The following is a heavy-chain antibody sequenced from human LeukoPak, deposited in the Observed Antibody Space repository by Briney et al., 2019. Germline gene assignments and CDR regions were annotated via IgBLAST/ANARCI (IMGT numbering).Heavy chain of an antibody. CDR2: INPSGGST. CDR1: GYTFTSYY. J-gene: IGHJ3*02. CDR3: LVLGYCSGGSCPPNAFDI. V-gene: IGHV1-46*01. Sequence: ASVKVSCKASGYTFTSYYMHWVRQAPGQGLEWMGIINPSGGSTSYAQKSQGRVTMTRDTSTSTVYMELSSLRPEDTAVYYCLVLGYCSGGSCPPNAFDIWGQGTMVTVSS. D-gene: IGHD2-15*01.